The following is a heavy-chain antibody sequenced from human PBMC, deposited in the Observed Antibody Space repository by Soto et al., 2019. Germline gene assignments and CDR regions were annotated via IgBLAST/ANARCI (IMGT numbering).Heavy chain of an antibody. CDR1: GYTFTVYY. CDR3: ARDTRLSYYYDSSGYPPRY. V-gene: IGHV1-46*03. J-gene: IGHJ4*02. CDR2: INPSGGST. D-gene: IGHD3-22*01. Sequence: ASVKVSCKASGYTFTVYYMHLVRQAPGQGLEWMGIINPSGGSTSYAQKFQGRVTMTRDTSTSTVYMELSSLRSEDTAVYYCARDTRLSYYYDSSGYPPRYWGQGTLVTVSS.